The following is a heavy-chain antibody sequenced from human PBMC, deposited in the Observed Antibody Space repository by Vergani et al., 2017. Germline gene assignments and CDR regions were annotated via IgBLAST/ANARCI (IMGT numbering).Heavy chain of an antibody. CDR3: AKDGIAAAGTLDY. CDR2: ISYDGSNK. D-gene: IGHD6-13*01. Sequence: VQLLESGGGVVQPGRSLRLSCAASGFTFSSYGMHWVRQAPGKGLEWVAVISYDGSNKYYADSVKGRFTISRDNSKNTLYLQMNSLRAEDTAVYYCAKDGIAAAGTLDYWGQGTLVTVSS. J-gene: IGHJ4*02. V-gene: IGHV3-30*18. CDR1: GFTFSSYG.